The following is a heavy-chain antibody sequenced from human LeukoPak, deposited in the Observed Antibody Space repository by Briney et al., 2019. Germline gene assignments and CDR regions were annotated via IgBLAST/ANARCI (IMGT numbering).Heavy chain of an antibody. J-gene: IGHJ4*02. CDR3: ARHGQWLVRLDY. V-gene: IGHV4-39*01. Sequence: SETLSPTCTVSGASIGTSNNYWGWIRQPPGKGLEWIGGIHYSGSTYYDPSLKSRVTISMDTSRNQFSLRLNSVTAADTAVYYCARHGQWLVRLDYWGQGTLVTVSS. CDR2: IHYSGST. D-gene: IGHD6-19*01. CDR1: GASIGTSNNY.